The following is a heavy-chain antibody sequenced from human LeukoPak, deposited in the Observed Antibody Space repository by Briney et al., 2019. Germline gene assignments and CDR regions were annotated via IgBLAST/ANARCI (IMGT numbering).Heavy chain of an antibody. CDR1: GFTFSSYE. J-gene: IGHJ3*02. V-gene: IGHV3-48*03. CDR2: ISSSGSTI. Sequence: PGGSLRLSCAASGFTFSSYEMNWVRQAPGKGLEWVSYISSSGSTIYYADYVKGRFTISRDNAKNSLYLQMNSLRAEDTAVYYCARREVTTWYDAFDIWGQGTMVTVSS. CDR3: ARREVTTWYDAFDI. D-gene: IGHD4-17*01.